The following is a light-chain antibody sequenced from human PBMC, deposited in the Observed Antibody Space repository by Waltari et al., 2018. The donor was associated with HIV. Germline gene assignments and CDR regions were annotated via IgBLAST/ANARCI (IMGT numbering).Light chain of an antibody. V-gene: IGLV2-14*01. CDR1: SSDVGDYNY. Sequence: QSALTQPASVSGSPGQSITISCTAASSDVGDYNYVSWYQQHPGKAPKLLIYNVNKRPSGVSNRFSGSESGNTASLTISGLQAEDEADYYCNSYTNRDTWVFGGGTKLTVL. J-gene: IGLJ3*02. CDR3: NSYTNRDTWV. CDR2: NVN.